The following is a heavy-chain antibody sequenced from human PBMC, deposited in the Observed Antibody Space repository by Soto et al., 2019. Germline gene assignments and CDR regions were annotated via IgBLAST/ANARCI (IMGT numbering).Heavy chain of an antibody. Sequence: ECLSLTCSVSGTSVSNYYWSWIRQPAGKGLEHIGRIYTSGSTSYNPSLKSRVTMSMDTSQTQIYLNLTSVTAADTAVYYCARGGIQLSYAFDYWGQGILVTVSS. CDR1: GTSVSNYY. CDR2: IYTSGST. J-gene: IGHJ4*02. D-gene: IGHD5-18*01. V-gene: IGHV4-4*07. CDR3: ARGGIQLSYAFDY.